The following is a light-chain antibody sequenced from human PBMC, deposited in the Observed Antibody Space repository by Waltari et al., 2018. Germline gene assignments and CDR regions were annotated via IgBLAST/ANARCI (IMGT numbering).Light chain of an antibody. CDR2: DVD. V-gene: IGLV2-11*01. CDR3: CSYAGRYTSV. J-gene: IGLJ2*01. Sequence: QSALTQPRSVSGSPGQSVTLSCTGTSSDIGGYKYVSWYQQHPGKSPKLVIYDVDKRPSGVPARFSGSKAGNTASLAISGLQTDDEADYYCCSYAGRYTSVFGGGTRVTVL. CDR1: SSDIGGYKY.